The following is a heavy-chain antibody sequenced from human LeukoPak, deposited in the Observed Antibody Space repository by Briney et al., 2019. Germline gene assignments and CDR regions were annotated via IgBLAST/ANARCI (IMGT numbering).Heavy chain of an antibody. J-gene: IGHJ4*02. Sequence: GGSLRLSCAASGFTFSSYEMNWVRQAPGKGLEWVSYISSSGSTIYYADSVKGRFTISRDNAKNSLYLQMNSLRAEGTAVYYCARDYYFAYFDYWGQGTLVTVSS. D-gene: IGHD3-3*01. CDR2: ISSSGSTI. CDR1: GFTFSSYE. CDR3: ARDYYFAYFDY. V-gene: IGHV3-48*03.